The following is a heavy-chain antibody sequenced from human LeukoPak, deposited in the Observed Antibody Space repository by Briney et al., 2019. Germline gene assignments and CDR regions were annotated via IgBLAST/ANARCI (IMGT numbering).Heavy chain of an antibody. V-gene: IGHV4-59*01. Sequence: NPSETLSLTCTVSGGSISSYYWSWIRQPPGKGLEWIGYIYYSGSTNYNPSLKSRVTISVDTSKNQFYLKLSSVTAADTAVYYCARSGTYSSSQFYYMDVWGKGTTVTVSS. CDR3: ARSGTYSSSQFYYMDV. D-gene: IGHD6-13*01. CDR1: GGSISSYY. CDR2: IYYSGST. J-gene: IGHJ6*03.